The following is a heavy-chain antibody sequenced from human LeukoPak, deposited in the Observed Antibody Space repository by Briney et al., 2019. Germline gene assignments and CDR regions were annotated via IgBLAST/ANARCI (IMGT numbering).Heavy chain of an antibody. CDR2: ITASGGNT. Sequence: GGSLRLSCAASGFTFSSYSMNWVRQAPGKGLEWVSAITASGGNTYYADSVKGRSTISRDNSKNTLYLQVNSLRAEDTAVYYCAKGNGYSYGRYYFDYWGQGTLVTVSS. V-gene: IGHV3-23*01. CDR3: AKGNGYSYGRYYFDY. CDR1: GFTFSSYS. D-gene: IGHD5-18*01. J-gene: IGHJ4*02.